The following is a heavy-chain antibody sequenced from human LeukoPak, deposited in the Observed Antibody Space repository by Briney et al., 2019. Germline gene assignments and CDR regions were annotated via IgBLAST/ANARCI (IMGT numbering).Heavy chain of an antibody. V-gene: IGHV3-30*02. CDR3: AKIAASSSSNDY. CDR1: GFTFSSYG. CDR2: IRYDGSNK. D-gene: IGHD6-6*01. J-gene: IGHJ4*02. Sequence: GGSLRLSCAASGFTFSSYGMHWVRQAPGKGLEWVAFIRYDGSNKYYADSVKGRFTISRDNSKNTLYLQMNSLRAEDTAVYYCAKIAASSSSNDYWGQGTLVTVSS.